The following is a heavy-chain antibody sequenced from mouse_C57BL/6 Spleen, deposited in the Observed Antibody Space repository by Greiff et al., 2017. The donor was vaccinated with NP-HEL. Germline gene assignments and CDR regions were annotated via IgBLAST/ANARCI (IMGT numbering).Heavy chain of an antibody. Sequence: EVHLVESGGGLVKPGGSLKLSCAASGFTFSDYGMHWVRQAPEKGLEWVAYISSGSSTIYYADTVKGRFTISRDNAKNTLFLQMTSLRSEDTAMYYCAKLGRVAYWGQGTLVTVSA. D-gene: IGHD4-1*01. V-gene: IGHV5-17*01. J-gene: IGHJ3*01. CDR1: GFTFSDYG. CDR2: ISSGSSTI. CDR3: AKLGRVAY.